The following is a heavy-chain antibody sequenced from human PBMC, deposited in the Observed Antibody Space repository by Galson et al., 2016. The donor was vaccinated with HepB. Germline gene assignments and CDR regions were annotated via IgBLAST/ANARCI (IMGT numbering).Heavy chain of an antibody. CDR2: MSDSGGST. Sequence: SLRLSCAASGFTLSNSVMSWVRQAPGRGLEWVSAMSDSGGSTYYADSVKGRFTISRDNSKNTLYLQMNSLGAEDTAIYYCAVRYSSIWYFQHWGRGTLVSVSS. J-gene: IGHJ1*01. V-gene: IGHV3-23*01. CDR1: GFTLSNSV. D-gene: IGHD6-13*01. CDR3: AVRYSSIWYFQH.